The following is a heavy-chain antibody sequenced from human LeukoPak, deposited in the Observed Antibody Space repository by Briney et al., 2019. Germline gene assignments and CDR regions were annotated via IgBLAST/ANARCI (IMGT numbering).Heavy chain of an antibody. Sequence: SETLSLTCTVSGGSISSHYWSWIRQPVGKGLEWIGRIYTSGSTDYNPSLKSRVTMSVDTSKNQFSLKLSSVTAADTAVYYCARESAGATEYYYYMDVRGKGTTVTVSS. CDR3: ARESAGATEYYYYMDV. D-gene: IGHD1-26*01. CDR1: GGSISSHY. J-gene: IGHJ6*03. CDR2: IYTSGST. V-gene: IGHV4-4*07.